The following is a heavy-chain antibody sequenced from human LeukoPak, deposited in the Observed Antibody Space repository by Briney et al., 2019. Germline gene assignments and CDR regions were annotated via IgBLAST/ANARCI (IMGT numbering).Heavy chain of an antibody. V-gene: IGHV3-33*06. J-gene: IGHJ4*02. CDR2: IWYDGSNK. CDR3: AKAVGQWLAFDY. D-gene: IGHD6-19*01. Sequence: GGSLRLSCAASGFTFSSYAMHWVRQAPGKGLEWVAVIWYDGSNKNYVDSVKGRFTISRDNSKNTLYLQMNSLRAEDTAVYHCAKAVGQWLAFDYWGQGTLVTVSS. CDR1: GFTFSSYA.